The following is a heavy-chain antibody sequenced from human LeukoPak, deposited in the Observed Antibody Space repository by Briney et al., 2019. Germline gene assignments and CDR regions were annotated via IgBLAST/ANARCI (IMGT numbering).Heavy chain of an antibody. D-gene: IGHD3-22*01. J-gene: IGHJ4*02. Sequence: GGSLRLSCAVSGITLSNYGMSWVRQAPGKGLECVAGISGSGGGTYYADSVKGRFNISRDNPKNTLYLQMNSLRAEDTAVYFCAKRGVVIRVILVGFHKEAYYFDSWGQGALVTVSS. CDR1: GITLSNYG. CDR3: AKRGVVIRVILVGFHKEAYYFDS. CDR2: ISGSGGGT. V-gene: IGHV3-23*01.